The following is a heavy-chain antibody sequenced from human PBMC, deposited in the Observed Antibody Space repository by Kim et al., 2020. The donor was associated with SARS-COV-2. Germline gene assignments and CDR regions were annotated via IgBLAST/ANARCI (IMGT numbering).Heavy chain of an antibody. J-gene: IGHJ4*02. CDR2: IRSKTNNFAT. D-gene: IGHD5-12*01. Sequence: GGSLRLSCAASGFAFSGSAIHWIRQASGKGLEWVGHIRSKTNNFATEYAASVKCRFTISRDDSKNTAYLQMNSLEYEDTDMYYCTRHRRTNRGYDLFDYWGQGVLVSVPS. V-gene: IGHV3-73*01. CDR3: TRHRRTNRGYDLFDY. CDR1: GFAFSGSA.